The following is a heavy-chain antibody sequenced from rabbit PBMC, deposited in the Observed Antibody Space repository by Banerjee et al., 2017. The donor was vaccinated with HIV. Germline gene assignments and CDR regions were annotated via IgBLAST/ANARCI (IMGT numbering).Heavy chain of an antibody. V-gene: IGHV1S7*01. J-gene: IGHJ3*01. CDR2: IYPGFGIT. Sequence: QLKETGGGLVQPGGSLTLSCKASGFDFSSYYMSWVRQAPGKGLEWIGIIYPGFGITNYASWVNGRFTISRDNAQNTLYLQLNSLTAADTATYFCVRDSSGWGADLRGQGTLVTVS. CDR3: VRDSSGWGADL. CDR1: GFDFSSYY. D-gene: IGHD4-1*01.